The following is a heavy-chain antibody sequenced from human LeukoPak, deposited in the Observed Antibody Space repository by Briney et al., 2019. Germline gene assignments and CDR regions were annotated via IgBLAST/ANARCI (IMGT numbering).Heavy chain of an antibody. J-gene: IGHJ5*02. Sequence: PGGSLRLSCAASGFTFSSYAMSWVRQAPGKGLEWVSAISGSGGSTYYADSVKGRFTTSRDNSKNTLYLQMNSLRAEDTAVYYCAKGYCSSTSCWNWFDPWGQGTLVTVSS. V-gene: IGHV3-23*01. D-gene: IGHD2-2*01. CDR2: ISGSGGST. CDR1: GFTFSSYA. CDR3: AKGYCSSTSCWNWFDP.